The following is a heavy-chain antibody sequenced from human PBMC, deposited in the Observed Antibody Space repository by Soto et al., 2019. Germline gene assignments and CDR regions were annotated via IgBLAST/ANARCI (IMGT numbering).Heavy chain of an antibody. D-gene: IGHD3-3*01. Sequence: SETLSLTCAVSGGSMTGYSWSWIRQPPGKGLEWIGDICKSGKTNYNPSLKSRVTISIDTSKNQFSLKVRSVTAADTAVYYCAREGNFWSDYSSNWFDPWGQGTLVTVSS. CDR1: GGSMTGYS. J-gene: IGHJ5*02. CDR2: ICKSGKT. CDR3: AREGNFWSDYSSNWFDP. V-gene: IGHV4-59*01.